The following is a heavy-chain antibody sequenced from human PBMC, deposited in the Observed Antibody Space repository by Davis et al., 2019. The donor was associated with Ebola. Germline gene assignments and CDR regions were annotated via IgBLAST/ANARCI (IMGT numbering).Heavy chain of an antibody. CDR1: GFTFSSYS. J-gene: IGHJ6*02. V-gene: IGHV3-48*02. Sequence: PGGSLRLSCAASGFTFSSYSMNWVRQAPGKGLEWFSYISSSSSTIYYADSVKGRFTTSRDNAKNSLYLQMNSLRDEDTAVYYCASLSSWYRGGYYYYGMDVWGQGTTVTVSS. D-gene: IGHD6-13*01. CDR2: ISSSSSTI. CDR3: ASLSSWYRGGYYYYGMDV.